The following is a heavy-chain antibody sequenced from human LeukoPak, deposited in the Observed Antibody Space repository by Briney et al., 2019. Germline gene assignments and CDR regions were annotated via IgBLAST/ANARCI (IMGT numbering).Heavy chain of an antibody. D-gene: IGHD1-26*01. Sequence: GGSLRLSCAASGLSFSDYAIYWVRQTPGKGLEWVSYISSSSSTIYYADSVKGRFTISRDNAKNSLYLQMNGLRAEDTAVYYCARDSQLYSGSFLYYMDVWGKGTTVTVSS. J-gene: IGHJ6*03. V-gene: IGHV3-48*01. CDR3: ARDSQLYSGSFLYYMDV. CDR1: GLSFSDYA. CDR2: ISSSSSTI.